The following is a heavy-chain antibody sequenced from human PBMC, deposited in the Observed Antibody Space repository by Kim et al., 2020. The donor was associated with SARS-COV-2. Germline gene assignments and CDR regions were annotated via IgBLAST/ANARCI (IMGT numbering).Heavy chain of an antibody. D-gene: IGHD4-17*01. CDR3: ASGTTVVTYYYYYGMDV. V-gene: IGHV4-34*01. Sequence: KSRVTISVDTSKNQFSLKLSSVTAADTAVYYCASGTTVVTYYYYYGMDVWGQGTTVTVSS. J-gene: IGHJ6*02.